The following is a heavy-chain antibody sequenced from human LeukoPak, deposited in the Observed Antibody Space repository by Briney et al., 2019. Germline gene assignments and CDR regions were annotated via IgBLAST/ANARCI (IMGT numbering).Heavy chain of an antibody. CDR1: GFTFSNAW. Sequence: GGSLRLSCVASGFTFSNAWMNWVRQAPGKELEWVGRIKSKTDGGTTDYAAPVKGRFTISRDDSKNTLYLQMNSLKTEDTAVYYCTYSSGWYGYFDYWGQGTLVTVSS. V-gene: IGHV3-15*07. CDR3: TYSSGWYGYFDY. J-gene: IGHJ4*02. D-gene: IGHD6-19*01. CDR2: IKSKTDGGTT.